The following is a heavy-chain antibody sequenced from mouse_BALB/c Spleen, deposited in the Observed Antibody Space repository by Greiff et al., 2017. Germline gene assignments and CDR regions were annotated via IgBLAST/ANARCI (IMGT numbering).Heavy chain of an antibody. Sequence: EVKLMESGGGLVQPGGSLRLSCATSGFTFTDYYMSWVRQPPGKALEWLGFIRNKANGYTTEYSASVKGRFTISRDNSQSILYLRMNTLRAEDSATYYCARDEVGTVGYFDVWGAGTTVTVSS. D-gene: IGHD4-1*01. V-gene: IGHV7-3*02. CDR1: GFTFTDYY. CDR3: ARDEVGTVGYFDV. CDR2: IRNKANGYTT. J-gene: IGHJ1*01.